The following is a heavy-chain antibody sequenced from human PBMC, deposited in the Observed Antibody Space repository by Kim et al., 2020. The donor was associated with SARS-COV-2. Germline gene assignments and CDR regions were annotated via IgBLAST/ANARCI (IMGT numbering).Heavy chain of an antibody. CDR1: GFIFSGYA. D-gene: IGHD3-9*01. V-gene: IGHV3-23*03. CDR2: IYTSSSRT. J-gene: IGHJ4*02. Sequence: GGSLRLSCAASGFIFSGYAMNWVRQAPGKGLEWVSVIYTSSSRTTYDADSVKGRLTISRDNSKNMLYLQMDSLRAEDKAVYYCAKPGGNFDPYYFDYWGQGTLVTVSS. CDR3: AKPGGNFDPYYFDY.